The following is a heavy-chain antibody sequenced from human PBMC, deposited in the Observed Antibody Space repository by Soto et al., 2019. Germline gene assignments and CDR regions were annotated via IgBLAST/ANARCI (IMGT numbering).Heavy chain of an antibody. CDR2: ISYDGSNK. CDR3: SRGLGYYFDY. V-gene: IGHV3-30-3*01. D-gene: IGHD7-27*01. J-gene: IGHJ4*02. CDR1: GFTFSSYA. Sequence: GGSLRLSCAASGFTFSSYAMHWVRQAPGKGLEWVAVISYDGSNKYYADSVKGRFTISRDNSKKTLYLQMNSLRAEDTAVYYCSRGLGYYFDYWGQGTLVTVSS.